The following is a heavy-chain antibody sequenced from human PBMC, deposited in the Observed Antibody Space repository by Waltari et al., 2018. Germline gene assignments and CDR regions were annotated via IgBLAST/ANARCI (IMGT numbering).Heavy chain of an antibody. Sequence: QVQLQESGPGLVKPSETLSLTCAVSGDSITSASYWGWIRQPPGKGLEWIGYVDHFGSTYYNPALKSRVTMSVDTSKRQFSLNLSSVTAADTAVYYCARHESAHYGGFDAWGRGTLVTVSA. CDR2: VDHFGST. CDR1: GDSITSASY. D-gene: IGHD4-17*01. J-gene: IGHJ4*02. CDR3: ARHESAHYGGFDA. V-gene: IGHV4-38-2*01.